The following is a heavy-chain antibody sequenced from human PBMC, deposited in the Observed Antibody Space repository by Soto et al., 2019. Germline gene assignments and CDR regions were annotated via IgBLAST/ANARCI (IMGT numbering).Heavy chain of an antibody. Sequence: ASVKVSCKVSGYTLTELSMHWVRQAPGKGLEWMGGFDPEDGETIYAQKFQGRVTMTEDTSTDTAYMELSSLRSEDTAVYYCATGPLNRYYYGSGSSNWFDPWGQGTLVTVSS. J-gene: IGHJ5*02. CDR3: ATGPLNRYYYGSGSSNWFDP. CDR1: GYTLTELS. D-gene: IGHD3-10*01. CDR2: FDPEDGET. V-gene: IGHV1-24*01.